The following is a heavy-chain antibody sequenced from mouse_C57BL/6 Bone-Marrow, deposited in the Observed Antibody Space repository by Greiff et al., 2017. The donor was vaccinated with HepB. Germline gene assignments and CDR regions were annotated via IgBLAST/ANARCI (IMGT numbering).Heavy chain of an antibody. J-gene: IGHJ2*01. D-gene: IGHD3-2*02. V-gene: IGHV1-5*01. CDR1: GYTFTSYW. CDR2: IYPGNSDT. CDR3: TRRTAQATVYFDY. Sequence: EVQLQQSGTVLARPGASVKMSCKTSGYTFTSYWMHWVKQRPGQGLEWIGAIYPGNSDTSYNQKFKGKAKLTAVTSASTAYMELSSLTNEDSAVYYCTRRTAQATVYFDYWGQGTTLTVSS.